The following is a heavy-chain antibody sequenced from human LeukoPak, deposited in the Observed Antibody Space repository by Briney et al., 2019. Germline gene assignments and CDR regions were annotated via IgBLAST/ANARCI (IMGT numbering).Heavy chain of an antibody. CDR1: GGSFSGYY. J-gene: IGHJ4*02. D-gene: IGHD3-3*01. V-gene: IGHV4-34*01. CDR3: ARYYDFWSGHDY. CDR2: INHSGST. Sequence: SETLSLTCAVYGGSFSGYYWSWIRQPPGKGLEWIGEINHSGSTNYNPSLKSRVTISVDTYKNKSSLKLSSVTAEDTGVYYCARYYDFWSGHDYWGQGTLVTVSS.